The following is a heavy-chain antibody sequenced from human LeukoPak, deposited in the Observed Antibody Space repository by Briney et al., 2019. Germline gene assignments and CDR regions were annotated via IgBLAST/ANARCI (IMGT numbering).Heavy chain of an antibody. Sequence: QPGGSLRLSCAASGFTFSDHYMDWVRQAPGRGLEWVARIRDKGNSYTTKYAVSVEGRFTISRDDSKNSLYLQMNSLKTEDTAVYYCARSGSYRHFDYWGQGTLVTVSS. J-gene: IGHJ4*02. CDR1: GFTFSDHY. D-gene: IGHD1-26*01. V-gene: IGHV3-72*01. CDR3: ARSGSYRHFDY. CDR2: IRDKGNSYTT.